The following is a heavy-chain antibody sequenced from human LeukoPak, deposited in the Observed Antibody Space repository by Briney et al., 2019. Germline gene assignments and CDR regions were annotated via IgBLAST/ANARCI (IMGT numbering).Heavy chain of an antibody. CDR1: GFTFSSYG. CDR3: AKGRENYYDSSDNFDY. J-gene: IGHJ4*02. V-gene: IGHV3-30*18. Sequence: GGSLRLSCVASGFTFSSYGMHWVRQAPGKGLEWVAVISYDGSNKYYADSVKGRFTISRDNSKNTLYLQMNSLRAEDTAVYDCAKGRENYYDSSDNFDYWGQGTLVTVSS. D-gene: IGHD3-22*01. CDR2: ISYDGSNK.